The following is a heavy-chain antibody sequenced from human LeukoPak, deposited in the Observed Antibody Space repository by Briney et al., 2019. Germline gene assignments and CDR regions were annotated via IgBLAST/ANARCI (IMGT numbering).Heavy chain of an antibody. J-gene: IGHJ4*02. V-gene: IGHV3-23*01. CDR2: ISGSGGST. D-gene: IGHD1-7*01. CDR3: ARNWNSPFHY. CDR1: GFTFSSYA. Sequence: GGSLRLSCAASGFTFSSYAMSWVRQAPGKGLEWVSAISGSGGSTYYADSVKGRFTISRDNSKNTLYLQMSSLSGEDTAVYYCARNWNSPFHYWGQGTLVTVSS.